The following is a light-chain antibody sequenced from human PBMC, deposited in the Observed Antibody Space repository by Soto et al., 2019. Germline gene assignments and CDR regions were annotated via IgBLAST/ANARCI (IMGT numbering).Light chain of an antibody. J-gene: IGLJ1*01. Sequence: SALAQPRALSGGPVQSVSISWTGTSSGVGGYNCVSWYLQHPGKAPQLIIYDVTQRPSGVPDRFSGYKSGNTASLSISGLQAEDEADYSSCSHSPSYTVVYRSGTNPPVL. CDR1: SSGVGGYNC. CDR3: CSHSPSYTVV. CDR2: DVT. V-gene: IGLV2-11*01.